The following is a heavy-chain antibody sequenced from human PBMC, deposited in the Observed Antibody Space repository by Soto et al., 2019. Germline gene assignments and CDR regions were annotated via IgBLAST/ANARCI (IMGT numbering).Heavy chain of an antibody. CDR1: GFTFSSYA. Sequence: EVQLLESGGGLVQPGGSLRLSCAASGFTFSSYAMSWVRQAPGKGLEWVSAISGSGGSTYYADSVKGRFTISRDNSKKKPYLQKKSRRAEDTAVYYCAKGIPVVPAARGGYYYYYYMDVWGKGTTVTVSS. D-gene: IGHD2-2*01. J-gene: IGHJ6*03. CDR2: ISGSGGST. CDR3: AKGIPVVPAARGGYYYYYYMDV. V-gene: IGHV3-23*01.